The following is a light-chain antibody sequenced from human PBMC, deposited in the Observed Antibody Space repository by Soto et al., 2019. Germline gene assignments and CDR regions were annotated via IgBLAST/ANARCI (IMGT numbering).Light chain of an antibody. V-gene: IGKV3-20*01. CDR2: GAS. CDR3: QQYASSPFT. CDR1: QSVNNND. J-gene: IGKJ2*01. Sequence: EIVLTQSPGTLSFSPGERATLSCRASQSVNNNDLAWYQQKPGQAPRLLIYGASSRATGIPDRFSGSGSGTDFTLTISRLEPEDFAVYFCQQYASSPFTFGQGTKLEIK.